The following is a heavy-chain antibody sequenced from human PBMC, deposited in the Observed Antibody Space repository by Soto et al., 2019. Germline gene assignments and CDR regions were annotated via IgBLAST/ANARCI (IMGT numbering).Heavy chain of an antibody. CDR2: IYYSGST. CDR1: GGSISRYY. CDR3: ARDLEYSSSWYDAFDI. V-gene: IGHV4-59*12. J-gene: IGHJ3*02. D-gene: IGHD6-13*01. Sequence: SETLSLTCTVYGGSISRYYRSWIRQPPGKGLEWIGYIYYSGSTNYNPSLKSRVTISVDTSKNQFSLKLSSVTAADTAVYYCARDLEYSSSWYDAFDIWGQGTMVTVS.